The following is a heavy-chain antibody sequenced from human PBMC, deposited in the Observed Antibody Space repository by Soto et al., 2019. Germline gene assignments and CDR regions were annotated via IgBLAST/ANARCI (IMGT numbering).Heavy chain of an antibody. CDR1: GYNFVEYC. CDR3: GAGSFDH. D-gene: IGHD6-25*01. J-gene: IGHJ4*02. V-gene: IGHV5-51*01. Sequence: GESLKISCKAAGYNFVEYCIGWVLQMPWKGLEWMGSVYPNDSDVKYSPSFQGQVTVSADKSINTAYLHWSSLKPSDSATYYCGAGSFDHWGQGTPVTVSS. CDR2: VYPNDSDV.